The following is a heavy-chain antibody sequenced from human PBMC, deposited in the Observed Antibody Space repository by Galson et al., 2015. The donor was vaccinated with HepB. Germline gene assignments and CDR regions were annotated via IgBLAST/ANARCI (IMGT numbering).Heavy chain of an antibody. CDR1: YA. CDR3: ARLVRRGSSGDCYSCYYYGMDV. V-gene: IGHV1-69*01. Sequence: YAISWVRQAPGQGLEWIGGIIPIFGTANYAQKFQGRVTITADESTSTAYMELSSLRSEDTAVYYCARLVRRGSSGDCYSCYYYGMDVWGQGTTVTVSS. D-gene: IGHD2-21*02. CDR2: IIPIFGTA. J-gene: IGHJ6*02.